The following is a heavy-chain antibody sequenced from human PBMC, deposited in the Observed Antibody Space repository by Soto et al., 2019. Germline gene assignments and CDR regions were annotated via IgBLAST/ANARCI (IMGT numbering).Heavy chain of an antibody. V-gene: IGHV4-30-4*01. D-gene: IGHD5-18*01. J-gene: IGHJ4*02. Sequence: LTLARSVYGGSVRGGEYYGRWVRQPPGKGLEWIGYIYYSGSTYYNPSLKSRVTMSVDTSKNQFSLKLSSVTAADTAVYYCARGGLPNDYRVQGTLVTASS. CDR3: ARGGLPNDY. CDR2: IYYSGST. CDR1: GGSVRGGEYY.